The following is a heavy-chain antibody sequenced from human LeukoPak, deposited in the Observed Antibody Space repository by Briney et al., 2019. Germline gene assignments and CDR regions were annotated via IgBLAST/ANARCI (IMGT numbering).Heavy chain of an antibody. J-gene: IGHJ4*02. CDR1: GFSLSTSETR. CDR2: IDWDDDK. V-gene: IGHV2-70*04. CDR3: ARIRGYSYGYVFDY. D-gene: IGHD5-18*01. Sequence: ESGPTLVNPTQTLTLTCTFSGFSLSTSETRVSWIRQPPGKALEWLARIDWDDDKFYSTSLKTRLTISKDTSKNQVVLTMTNMDPVDTATYYCARIRGYSYGYVFDYWGQGTLVTVSS.